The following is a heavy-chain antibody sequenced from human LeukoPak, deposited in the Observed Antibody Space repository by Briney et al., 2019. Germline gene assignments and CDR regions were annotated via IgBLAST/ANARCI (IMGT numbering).Heavy chain of an antibody. CDR1: GFTFSSYA. CDR3: AKDFTAELFYYYYYYMDV. CDR2: ISGSGGST. D-gene: IGHD1-26*01. Sequence: GGSLRLSCAASGFTFSSYAMSWVRQAPGKGLEWVSAISGSGGSTYYADSVKGRFTISRDNSKNTLYLQMNSLRAEDTAVYYCAKDFTAELFYYYYYYMDVWGKGTTVTVSS. J-gene: IGHJ6*03. V-gene: IGHV3-23*01.